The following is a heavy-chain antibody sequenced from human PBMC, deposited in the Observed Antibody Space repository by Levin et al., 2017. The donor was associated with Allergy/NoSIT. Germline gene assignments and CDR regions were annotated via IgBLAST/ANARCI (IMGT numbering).Heavy chain of an antibody. CDR1: GYSFTSYW. CDR3: ARQEYYYDSSGYSAAEYFQH. J-gene: IGHJ1*01. D-gene: IGHD3-22*01. V-gene: IGHV5-51*01. CDR2: IYPGDSDT. Sequence: ASVKVSCKGSGYSFTSYWIGWVRQMPGKGLEWMGIIYPGDSDTRYSPSFQGQVTISADKSISTAYLQWSSLKASDTAMYYCARQEYYYDSSGYSAAEYFQHWGQGTLVTVSS.